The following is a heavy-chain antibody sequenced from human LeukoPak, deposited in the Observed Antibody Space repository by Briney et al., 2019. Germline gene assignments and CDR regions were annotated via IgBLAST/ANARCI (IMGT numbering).Heavy chain of an antibody. CDR1: GGSISSSSYY. Sequence: SSETLSLTCTVSGGSISSSSYYWGWIRQPPGKGLEWIGSIYYSGSTYYNPSLKSRVTISVDTSKNQFSLKLSSVTAADTAVYYCARLPYYYGSGSYYNPYYYMDVWGKGTTVTVSS. CDR2: IYYSGST. J-gene: IGHJ6*03. CDR3: ARLPYYYGSGSYYNPYYYMDV. V-gene: IGHV4-39*07. D-gene: IGHD3-10*01.